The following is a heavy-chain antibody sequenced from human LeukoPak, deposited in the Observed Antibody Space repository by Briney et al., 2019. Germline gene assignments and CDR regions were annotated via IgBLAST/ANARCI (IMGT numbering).Heavy chain of an antibody. Sequence: GGSLRLSCAASGFTFSTFWMSWVRQAPGKGLEWVANIKGDGSEKYYMDSVKGRFTISRDNVKKSLYLQMNSLRAEDTAVYYCAVEYSSTPLGLDFWGQGTLVTVSS. CDR1: GFTFSTFW. CDR2: IKGDGSEK. V-gene: IGHV3-7*03. D-gene: IGHD2-2*01. J-gene: IGHJ4*02. CDR3: AVEYSSTPLGLDF.